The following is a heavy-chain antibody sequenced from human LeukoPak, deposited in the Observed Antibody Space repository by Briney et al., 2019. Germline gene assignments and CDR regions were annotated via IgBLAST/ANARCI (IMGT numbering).Heavy chain of an antibody. V-gene: IGHV4-4*07. CDR3: SRAYGDYAWVDP. J-gene: IGHJ5*02. CDR1: GGSISSYY. Sequence: SETLSLTCTVSGGSISSYYWSWIRQPAGKGLEWIGRVYTSGSTNYNPSLKSRVTMSVEKSKNQSPWKLSSVTAADTAVYYCSRAYGDYAWVDPWGQGTLVTVSS. CDR2: VYTSGST. D-gene: IGHD4-17*01.